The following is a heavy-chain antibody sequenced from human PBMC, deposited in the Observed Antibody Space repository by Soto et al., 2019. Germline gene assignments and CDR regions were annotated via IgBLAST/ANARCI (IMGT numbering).Heavy chain of an antibody. V-gene: IGHV3-21*01. CDR3: AKDLGIAAAGPQYYFDY. CDR1: GFTFSSYS. J-gene: IGHJ4*02. D-gene: IGHD6-13*01. CDR2: ISSSSSYI. Sequence: AGGSLRLSCAASGFTFSSYSMNWVRQAPGKGLEWVSSISSSSSYIYYADSVKGRFTISRDNSKNTLYLQMNSLRAEDTAVYYCAKDLGIAAAGPQYYFDYWGQGTLVTVSS.